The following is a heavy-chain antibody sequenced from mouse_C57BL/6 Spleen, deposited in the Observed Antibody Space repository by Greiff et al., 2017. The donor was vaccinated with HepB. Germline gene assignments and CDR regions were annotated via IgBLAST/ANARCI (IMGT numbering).Heavy chain of an antibody. CDR1: GFTFSDYG. V-gene: IGHV5-17*01. CDR3: ARNWERTMDY. Sequence: EVKVEESGGGLVKPGGSLKLSCAASGFTFSDYGMHWVRQAPEKGLEWVAYISSGSSTIYYADTVKGRFTISRDNAKNTLFLQMTSLRSEDTAMYYCARNWERTMDYWGQGTSVTVSS. D-gene: IGHD4-1*01. CDR2: ISSGSSTI. J-gene: IGHJ4*01.